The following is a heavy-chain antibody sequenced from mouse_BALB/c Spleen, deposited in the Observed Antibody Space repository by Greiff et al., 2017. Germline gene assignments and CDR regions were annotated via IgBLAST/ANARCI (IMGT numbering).Heavy chain of an antibody. D-gene: IGHD1-1*01. CDR2: ISYSGST. CDR3: ARKDYYYGSSYAMDY. J-gene: IGHJ4*01. V-gene: IGHV3-2*02. Sequence: ESGPGLVKPSQSLSLTCTVTGYSITSDYAWNWIRQFPGNKLEWMGYISYSGSTSYNPSLKSRISITRDTSKNQFFLQLNSVTTEDTATYYCARKDYYYGSSYAMDYWGQGTSVTVSS. CDR1: GYSITSDYA.